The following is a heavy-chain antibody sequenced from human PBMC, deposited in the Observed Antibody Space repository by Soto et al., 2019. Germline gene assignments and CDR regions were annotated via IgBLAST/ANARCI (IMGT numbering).Heavy chain of an antibody. Sequence: PVGSLRLSCAASGFTFSSYGMHWVRQAPGKGLEWVAVISYDGSNKYYADSVKGRFTISRDNSKNTLYLQMNSLRAEDTAVYYCAKDLYYDFWSGLYYYGMDVWGQGTTVTVSS. CDR2: ISYDGSNK. J-gene: IGHJ6*02. CDR3: AKDLYYDFWSGLYYYGMDV. D-gene: IGHD3-3*01. CDR1: GFTFSSYG. V-gene: IGHV3-30*18.